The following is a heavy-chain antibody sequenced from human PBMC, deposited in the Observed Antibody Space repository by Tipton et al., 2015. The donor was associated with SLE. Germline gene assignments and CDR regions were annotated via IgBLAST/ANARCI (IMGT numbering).Heavy chain of an antibody. Sequence: TLSLTCTVSGGSISSYYWGWIRQPAGKGLEWIGRIYTGGNTKYNPSLESRVTSSVDASKDQFSLKLSSVTAADTAVYYCVVCSPASCAYFDYWGQGRLVTVSS. J-gene: IGHJ4*02. CDR3: VVCSPASCAYFDY. D-gene: IGHD2-2*01. V-gene: IGHV4-4*07. CDR1: GGSISSYY. CDR2: IYTGGNT.